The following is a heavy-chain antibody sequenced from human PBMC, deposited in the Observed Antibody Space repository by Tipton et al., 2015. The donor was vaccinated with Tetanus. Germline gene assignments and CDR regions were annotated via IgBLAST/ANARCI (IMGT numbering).Heavy chain of an antibody. V-gene: IGHV4-31*03. CDR3: ARGRDGYNYPFDY. CDR2: IYYSGDT. D-gene: IGHD5-24*01. Sequence: TLSLTCSVSGGTINSGGYFWNWIRQQPGKGPEWIGYIYYSGDTFYNPSLKSRVTISVDTSKNQFSLKLNSVTAADTAVYYCARGRDGYNYPFDYWGQGTLVIVSA. J-gene: IGHJ4*02. CDR1: GGTINSGGYF.